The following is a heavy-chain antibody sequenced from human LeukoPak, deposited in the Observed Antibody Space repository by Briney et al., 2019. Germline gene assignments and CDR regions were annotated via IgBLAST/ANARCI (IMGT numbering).Heavy chain of an antibody. CDR1: GYTFTRYA. D-gene: IGHD6-19*01. J-gene: IGHJ4*02. Sequence: ASVRVSCKASGYTFTRYAMNWLRQAPGQGLEWMGWINPNTGNPTYAQAFTGRFVFSLDTSVSTAYLQISSLNTEDTAVYYCAIDQPVAGVSNFDSWGQGTLVTVSS. V-gene: IGHV7-4-1*02. CDR2: INPNTGNP. CDR3: AIDQPVAGVSNFDS.